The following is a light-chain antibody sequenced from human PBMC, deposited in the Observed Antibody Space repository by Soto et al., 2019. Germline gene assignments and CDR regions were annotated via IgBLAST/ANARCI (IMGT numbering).Light chain of an antibody. CDR1: RSISVW. V-gene: IGKV1-5*01. Sequence: DIQMTQSPSTLSASVGDTVTVTCRASRSISVWLAWYQQKPGKAPKLLIFDASSLESGVPSRFSGSGSGTEFTLTISSLHPDDFATYFCQQYNTFSWTFGQGTKVDNK. J-gene: IGKJ1*01. CDR2: DAS. CDR3: QQYNTFSWT.